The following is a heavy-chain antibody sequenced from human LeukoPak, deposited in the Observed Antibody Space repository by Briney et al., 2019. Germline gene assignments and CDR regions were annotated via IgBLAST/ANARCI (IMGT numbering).Heavy chain of an antibody. CDR3: AGSVWFGELLHDY. CDR1: GGSISSSNW. J-gene: IGHJ4*02. Sequence: PSETLSLTCTVSGGSISSSNWWSWVRQPPGKGLEWIGEIYHSGSTNYNPSLKSRVTILVDTSKNQFSLNLSSVTAADTAVYYCAGSVWFGELLHDYWGQGTLVTVSS. V-gene: IGHV4-4*02. D-gene: IGHD3-10*01. CDR2: IYHSGST.